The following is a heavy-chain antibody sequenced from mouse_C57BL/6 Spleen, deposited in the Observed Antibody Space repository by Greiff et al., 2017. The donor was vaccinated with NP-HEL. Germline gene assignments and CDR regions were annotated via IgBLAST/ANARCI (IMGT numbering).Heavy chain of an antibody. CDR2: ISYDGSN. Sequence: DVKLQESGPGLVKPSQSLSLTCSVTGYSITSGYYWNWIRQFPGNKLEWMGYISYDGSNNYNPSLKNRISITRDTSKNPFFLKLNSVTTEDTATYYCARDYYGSSYFAYWGQRTLVTVSA. J-gene: IGHJ3*01. CDR3: ARDYYGSSYFAY. V-gene: IGHV3-6*01. CDR1: GYSITSGYY. D-gene: IGHD1-1*01.